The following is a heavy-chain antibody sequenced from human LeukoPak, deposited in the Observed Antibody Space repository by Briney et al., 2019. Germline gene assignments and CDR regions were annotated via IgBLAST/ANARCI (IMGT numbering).Heavy chain of an antibody. CDR1: GFTFSSYG. J-gene: IGHJ4*02. V-gene: IGHV3-7*01. CDR2: IKQDGSEK. CDR3: ARDLPSMSGDYFDY. Sequence: GRSLRLSCAASGFTFSSYGMHWVRQAPGKGLEWVANIKQDGSEKYYVDSVKGRFTISRDNAKNSLYLQMNSLRAEDTAVYYCARDLPSMSGDYFDYWGQGTLVTVSS. D-gene: IGHD1-26*01.